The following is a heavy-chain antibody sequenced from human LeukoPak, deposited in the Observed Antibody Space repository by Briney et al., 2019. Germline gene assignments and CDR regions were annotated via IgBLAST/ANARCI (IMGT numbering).Heavy chain of an antibody. CDR1: GFTFSSYA. CDR3: ARERTLVVTATGHFDY. D-gene: IGHD2-21*02. J-gene: IGHJ4*02. Sequence: PGRSLRLSCAASGFTFSSYAMHWVRQAPGKGLEWVAVISYDGSNKYYADSVEGRFTISRDNSKNTLYLQMNSLRAEDTAVYYCARERTLVVTATGHFDYWGQGTLVTVSS. V-gene: IGHV3-30-3*01. CDR2: ISYDGSNK.